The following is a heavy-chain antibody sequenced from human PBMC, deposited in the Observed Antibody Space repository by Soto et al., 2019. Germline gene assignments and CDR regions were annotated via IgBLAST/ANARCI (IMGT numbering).Heavy chain of an antibody. D-gene: IGHD3-9*01. CDR2: IYWDDDN. CDR1: GFSLTSTAVG. CDR3: AHGIGWLSEY. V-gene: IGHV2-5*02. J-gene: IGHJ4*02. Sequence: QITLKESGPTLVKPTQTLTLTCSFSGFSLTSTAVGVNRIRQPPGKALEWLALIYWDDDNHFSPSLKSRLSVTKDTSKNQVVLTMTNMDPVDTATYYCAHGIGWLSEYWGQGILVTVSS.